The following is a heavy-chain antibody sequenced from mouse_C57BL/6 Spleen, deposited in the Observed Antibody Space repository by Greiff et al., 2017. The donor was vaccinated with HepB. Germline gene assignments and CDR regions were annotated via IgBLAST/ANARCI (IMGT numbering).Heavy chain of an antibody. V-gene: IGHV1-39*01. J-gene: IGHJ3*01. D-gene: IGHD2-1*01. CDR1: GYSFTDYN. CDR3: ARNYYGNYLFAY. Sequence: EVKLMESGPELVKPGASVKISCKASGYSFTDYNMNWVKQSNGKSLEWIGVINPNYGTTSYNQKFKGKATLTVDQSSSTAYMQLNSLTSEDSAVYYCARNYYGNYLFAYWGQGTLVTVSA. CDR2: INPNYGTT.